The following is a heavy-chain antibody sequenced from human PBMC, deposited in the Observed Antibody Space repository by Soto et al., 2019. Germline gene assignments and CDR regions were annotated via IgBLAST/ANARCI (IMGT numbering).Heavy chain of an antibody. CDR2: INTTTGGT. J-gene: IGHJ5*02. CDR3: ARVGPAGWFEA. Sequence: QVHLVQSGAEVKKPGASVKVSCKAYGYSFTDYYMHWVRQAPGQGLEWMGWINTTTGGTNYAQRGQGRVTMTGDTSINTSYMELSRLSSDDTAVYYCARVGPAGWFEAWGQGTVVTVSA. V-gene: IGHV1-2*02. CDR1: GYSFTDYY.